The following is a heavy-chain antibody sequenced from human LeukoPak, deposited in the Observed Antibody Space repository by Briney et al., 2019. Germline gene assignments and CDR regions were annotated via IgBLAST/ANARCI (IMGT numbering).Heavy chain of an antibody. CDR2: IYHSGST. Sequence: SGTLSPTCAVSGGSISSSNWWSWVRQPPGKGLEWIGEIYHSGSTNYNPSLKSRVTISVDKSKNQFSLKLSSVTAADTAVYYCATSGAQYYDILTGFEAPYWGQGTLVTVSS. D-gene: IGHD3-9*01. V-gene: IGHV4-4*02. CDR1: GGSISSSNW. CDR3: ATSGAQYYDILTGFEAPY. J-gene: IGHJ4*02.